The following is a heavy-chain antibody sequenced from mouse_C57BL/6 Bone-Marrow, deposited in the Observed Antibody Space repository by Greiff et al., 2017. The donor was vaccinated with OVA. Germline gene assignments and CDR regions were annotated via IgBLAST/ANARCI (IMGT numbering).Heavy chain of an antibody. J-gene: IGHJ3*01. D-gene: IGHD2-2*01. V-gene: IGHV5-17*01. Sequence: EVQVVESGGGLVKPGGSLKLSCAASGFTFSDYGMHWVRQAPEKGLEWVAYISSGSSTIYYADTVKGRFTISRDNAKNTLFLQMTSLRSEDTAMYYCAGTTMVTTGSFAYWGKGTLVTVSA. CDR2: ISSGSSTI. CDR3: AGTTMVTTGSFAY. CDR1: GFTFSDYG.